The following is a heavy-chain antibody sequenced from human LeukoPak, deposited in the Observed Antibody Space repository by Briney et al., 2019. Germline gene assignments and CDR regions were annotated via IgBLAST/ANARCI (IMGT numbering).Heavy chain of an antibody. J-gene: IGHJ4*02. D-gene: IGHD6-19*01. CDR2: IWYDGSNK. V-gene: IGHV3-33*01. Sequence: PGGSLRLSCAASGFTFSSYAMHWVRQAPGKGLEWVAVIWYDGSNKYYADSVKGRFTISRDNSKNTLYLQMNSLRAEDTAVYYCARMYSSGWYYFDYWGQGTLVTVSS. CDR3: ARMYSSGWYYFDY. CDR1: GFTFSSYA.